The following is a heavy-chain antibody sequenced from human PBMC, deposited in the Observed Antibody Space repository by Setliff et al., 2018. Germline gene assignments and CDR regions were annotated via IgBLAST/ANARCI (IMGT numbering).Heavy chain of an antibody. CDR3: ARFCGTSNCQRAPLFDY. CDR1: GGSISRSY. J-gene: IGHJ4*02. D-gene: IGHD1-1*01. Sequence: SETLSLTCSVSGGSISRSYWSWIRQPPGKGLEWIGHILTTGSTNYNPSLKSRIAISADTSRDRFSLRLTSVTAADTAIYYCARFCGTSNCQRAPLFDYWGQGILVTVSS. CDR2: ILTTGST. V-gene: IGHV4-4*08.